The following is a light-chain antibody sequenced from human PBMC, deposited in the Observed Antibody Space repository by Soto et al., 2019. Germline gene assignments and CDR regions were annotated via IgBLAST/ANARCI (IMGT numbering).Light chain of an antibody. V-gene: IGLV2-14*01. CDR1: SRDVGGYNY. CDR2: DVS. CDR3: SSYTSSSIYV. J-gene: IGLJ1*01. Sequence: QSALTQPASVSGSPGQSITISCTGTSRDVGGYNYVSWYQQHPGKAPKLMIYDVSNRPSGVSNRFSGSKSGNTASLTISGLQAEDEADYYCSSYTSSSIYVFGTGTKLTVL.